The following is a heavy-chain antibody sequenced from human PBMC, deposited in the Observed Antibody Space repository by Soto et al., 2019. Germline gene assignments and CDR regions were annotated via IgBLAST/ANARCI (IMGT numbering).Heavy chain of an antibody. CDR2: INPYDGRT. D-gene: IGHD6-25*01. V-gene: IGHV1-46*01. J-gene: IGHJ4*02. CDR1: GYTFTNYY. CDR3: ARGAPAGY. Sequence: QVQLVQSGAEVKKPGASVQLSCKASGYTFTNYYLQWVRQAPGQGLEWLGIINPYDGRTDYAQKFQGRVTMATDTSSRTVYMELSSLRSDDTAVYDCARGAPAGYWGQGTLLSVSS.